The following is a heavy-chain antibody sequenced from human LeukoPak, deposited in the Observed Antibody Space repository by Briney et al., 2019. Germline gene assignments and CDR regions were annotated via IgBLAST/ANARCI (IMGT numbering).Heavy chain of an antibody. V-gene: IGHV4-39*01. CDR2: IYYSGST. J-gene: IGHJ4*02. CDR3: ARQSTKNGSGLRDY. Sequence: SETLSLTCIVSGGSISSSSYYWGWIRQAPGKGLEWIGSIYYSGSTYSNPSLKSRVTISVDTSKNKFSLKLSSVTAADTAVYYCARQSTKNGSGLRDYWGQGTLVTVSS. CDR1: GGSISSSSYY. D-gene: IGHD6-19*01.